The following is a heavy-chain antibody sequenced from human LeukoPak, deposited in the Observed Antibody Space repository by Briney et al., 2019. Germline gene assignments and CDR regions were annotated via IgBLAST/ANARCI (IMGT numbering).Heavy chain of an antibody. CDR3: ARAFAVYYDSSGYYSDAFDI. Sequence: SETLSLTCTVSGGSISNYYWSWIRQPPGKGLEWIGYIYYSETTNYNPSLKSRVTISEDTSKNQFSLKLSSVTAADTAVYYCARAFAVYYDSSGYYSDAFDIWGQGTMVTVSS. V-gene: IGHV4-59*01. CDR1: GGSISNYY. J-gene: IGHJ3*02. D-gene: IGHD3-22*01. CDR2: IYYSETT.